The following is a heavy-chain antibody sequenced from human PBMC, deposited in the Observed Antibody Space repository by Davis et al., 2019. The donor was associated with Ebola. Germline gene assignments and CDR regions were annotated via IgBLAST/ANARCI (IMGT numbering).Heavy chain of an antibody. CDR1: GFTFSSYS. V-gene: IGHV3-21*01. CDR3: ARDRVVVAAKGYYYGMDV. J-gene: IGHJ6*02. D-gene: IGHD2-15*01. Sequence: GESLKISCAASGFTFSSYSMNWVRQAPGKGLEWVSSISSSSYIYYADSVKGRFTISRDNAKNSLYLQMNSLRAEDTAVYYCARDRVVVAAKGYYYGMDVWGQGTTVTVSS. CDR2: ISSSSYI.